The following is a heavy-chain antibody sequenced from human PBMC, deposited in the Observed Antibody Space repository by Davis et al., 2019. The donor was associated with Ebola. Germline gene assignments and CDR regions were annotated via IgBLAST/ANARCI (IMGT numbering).Heavy chain of an antibody. CDR2: IYYRGGS. J-gene: IGHJ6*03. Sequence: PSETLSLTCTVSGGSISNSYWSWIRQPPGKGLEWIGYIYYRGGSNYTPSLKSRVAISLDASKNQFSLEVTSVTAADTAVYYCVREDYFASGTFSYYYMDVWGKGTTVAVSS. D-gene: IGHD3-10*01. V-gene: IGHV4-59*01. CDR3: VREDYFASGTFSYYYMDV. CDR1: GGSISNSY.